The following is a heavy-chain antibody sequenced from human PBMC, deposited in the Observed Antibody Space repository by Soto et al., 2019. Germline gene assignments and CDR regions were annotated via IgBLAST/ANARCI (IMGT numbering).Heavy chain of an antibody. CDR3: ARDLGYYDSSGYFDY. Sequence: GGSLRLSCAASGFTFSYYYMSWIRQAPGKGLEWVSYISSSGSIIYYADSVKGRFTISRDNAKNSLYLQMNSLRAEDTAVYYCARDLGYYDSSGYFDYWGQGTLVTVSS. J-gene: IGHJ4*02. CDR2: ISSSGSII. CDR1: GFTFSYYY. V-gene: IGHV3-11*01. D-gene: IGHD3-22*01.